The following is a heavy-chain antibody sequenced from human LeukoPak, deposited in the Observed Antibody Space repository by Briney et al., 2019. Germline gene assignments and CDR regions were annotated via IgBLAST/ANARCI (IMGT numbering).Heavy chain of an antibody. V-gene: IGHV3-48*03. CDR3: VRGYGSGSYNLPYNWFDP. Sequence: GGSLRLSCAASGFTFSSYEMNWVRQAPGKGLEWVSYIGSSGFTKYYADSVKGRFTISRDNAKNSLYLQMNTLRAEDTAVYYCVRGYGSGSYNLPYNWFDPWGQGTLVTVSS. D-gene: IGHD3-10*01. J-gene: IGHJ5*02. CDR2: IGSSGFTK. CDR1: GFTFSSYE.